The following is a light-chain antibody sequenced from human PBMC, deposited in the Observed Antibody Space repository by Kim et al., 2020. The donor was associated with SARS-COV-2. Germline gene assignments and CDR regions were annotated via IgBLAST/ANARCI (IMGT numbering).Light chain of an antibody. V-gene: IGLV2-18*02. CDR1: SSDVCSYNR. J-gene: IGLJ2*01. CDR3: SSYTSSSTLI. Sequence: GQSVTTSCTGTSSDVCSYNRVSWYQQPPGTTPKLIIYEVSDRPSGVPHRFSGSKSGNTASLTISWLQTEDEADYYCSSYTSSSTLIFGGGTKVTVL. CDR2: EVS.